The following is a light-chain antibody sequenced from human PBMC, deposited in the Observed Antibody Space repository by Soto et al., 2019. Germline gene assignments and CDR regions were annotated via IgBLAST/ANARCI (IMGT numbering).Light chain of an antibody. CDR3: YSYEGGRV. J-gene: IGLJ3*02. Sequence: QSALTQPASVSGSPGQSITISCTGTISNVGSYNLVSWYQQHPGKAPNLIIYEVNKRPSGVSNRFSGSKSGNTASLTISGLQTEDEADYYCYSYEGGRVFGGGTQLTVL. CDR2: EVN. V-gene: IGLV2-23*02. CDR1: ISNVGSYNL.